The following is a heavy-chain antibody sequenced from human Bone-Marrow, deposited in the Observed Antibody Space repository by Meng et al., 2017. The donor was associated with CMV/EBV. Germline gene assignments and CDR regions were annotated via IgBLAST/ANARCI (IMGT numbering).Heavy chain of an antibody. CDR3: AREGIEDGFGEEMCLDP. CDR1: GYSFTGHH. J-gene: IGHJ5*02. CDR2: ISPKSGDT. D-gene: IGHD3-10*01. Sequence: ASVKVSCKASGYSFTGHHIHWVRQTPGQGLEWMGWISPKSGDTNYAPKFQGRVTMTRDTSISTAYMELSRLRSDDTAVYYCAREGIEDGFGEEMCLDPWGQGTLVTVSS. V-gene: IGHV1-2*02.